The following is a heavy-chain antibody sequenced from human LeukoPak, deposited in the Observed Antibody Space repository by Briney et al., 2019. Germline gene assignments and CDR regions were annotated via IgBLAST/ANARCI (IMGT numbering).Heavy chain of an antibody. CDR1: GGSFSGYY. J-gene: IGHJ4*02. Sequence: PSETLSLTCAVYGGSFSGYYWSWIRQPPGKGLEWVSSISSSSSYIYYADSVKGRFTISRDNAKNSLYLQMNSLRAEDTAVYYCATQEAEGGYYDSSGPTTGGEWGQGTLVTVSS. V-gene: IGHV3-21*01. CDR2: ISSSSSYI. CDR3: ATQEAEGGYYDSSGPTTGGE. D-gene: IGHD3-22*01.